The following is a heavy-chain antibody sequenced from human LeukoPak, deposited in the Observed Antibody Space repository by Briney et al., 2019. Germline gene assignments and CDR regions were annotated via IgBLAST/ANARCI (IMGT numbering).Heavy chain of an antibody. CDR2: IRYDGSNK. Sequence: GGSLRLSCAASGFTFSSYGMHWVRQAPGKGLEWVAFIRYDGSNKYYADSVKGRFTISRDNSKNTLYLQMNSLRAEDTAVYYCAKDLTTVTKLYYWGQGTLVTVSS. D-gene: IGHD4-17*01. CDR1: GFTFSSYG. V-gene: IGHV3-30*02. J-gene: IGHJ4*02. CDR3: AKDLTTVTKLYY.